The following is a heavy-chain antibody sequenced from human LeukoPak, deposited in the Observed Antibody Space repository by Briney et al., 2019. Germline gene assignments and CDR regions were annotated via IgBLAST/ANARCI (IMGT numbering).Heavy chain of an antibody. J-gene: IGHJ4*02. CDR3: ARSKAGGY. CDR2: VNQDGTEK. Sequence: PGGSLRLSCAASGFTFNKYCMTWVRQAPGKGLEWVANVNQDGTEKYYVDSVKGRFNISRDNAKNSLYLHMNSLRAEDTAVYYCARSKAGGYWGQGTLVIVST. D-gene: IGHD3-10*01. CDR1: GFTFNKYC. V-gene: IGHV3-7*01.